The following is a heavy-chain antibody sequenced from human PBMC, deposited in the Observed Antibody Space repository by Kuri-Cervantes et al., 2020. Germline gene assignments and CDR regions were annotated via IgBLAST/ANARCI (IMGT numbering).Heavy chain of an antibody. V-gene: IGHV4-61*01. Sequence: SETLSLTCTVSGGSISSSSYYWSWIRQPPGKGLEWIGYIYYGGSTNYNPSLKSRVTISVDTSKNQFSLKLSSVTAADTAVYYCARRGEGWYFDLWGRGTLVTVSS. J-gene: IGHJ2*01. CDR2: IYYGGST. CDR1: GGSISSSSYY. D-gene: IGHD4-17*01. CDR3: ARRGEGWYFDL.